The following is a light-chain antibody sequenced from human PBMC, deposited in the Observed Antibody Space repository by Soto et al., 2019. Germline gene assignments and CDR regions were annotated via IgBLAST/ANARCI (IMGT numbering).Light chain of an antibody. V-gene: IGLV1-40*01. CDR3: QSYDSSLSVHVV. CDR1: SSNIGAGYD. Sequence: QSVLTQPPSVSGAPGQRVTISCTGSSSNIGAGYDVHWYQQLPGTAPKLLIYGNSNRPSGVPDRFSGSKSGTSASLAITGLQAEDEADYYCQSYDSSLSVHVVFGGGPKLTVL. J-gene: IGLJ2*01. CDR2: GNS.